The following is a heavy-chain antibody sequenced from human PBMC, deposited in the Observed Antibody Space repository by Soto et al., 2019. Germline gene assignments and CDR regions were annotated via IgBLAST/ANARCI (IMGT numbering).Heavy chain of an antibody. Sequence: EVQLVESGGGLVQPGGSLRLSCAASGFTFRTYWMTWVRQAPGRGLEWVANINRDGSEKYSVDSVKGRFTISRDNAKNSLYLQMNSLRAEDTAVYYCARAGLLGLDTNTPAAIGTNDCWGQGTLVTVSS. CDR1: GFTFRTYW. V-gene: IGHV3-7*01. CDR3: ARAGLLGLDTNTPAAIGTNDC. D-gene: IGHD2-2*01. J-gene: IGHJ4*02. CDR2: INRDGSEK.